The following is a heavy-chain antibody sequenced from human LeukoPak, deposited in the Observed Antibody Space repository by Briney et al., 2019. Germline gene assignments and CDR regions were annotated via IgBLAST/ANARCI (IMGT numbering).Heavy chain of an antibody. Sequence: GASVKVSCKASGYTFTSYGISWVRQAPGQGLEWMGWISAYNGNTNYAQKLQGRVTMTTDTSTSTAYMELRSLRSDDTAVYYCARGPHSTVTTTGRYFDYWGQGTLVTVSS. J-gene: IGHJ4*02. CDR1: GYTFTSYG. CDR2: ISAYNGNT. D-gene: IGHD4-17*01. CDR3: ARGPHSTVTTTGRYFDY. V-gene: IGHV1-18*01.